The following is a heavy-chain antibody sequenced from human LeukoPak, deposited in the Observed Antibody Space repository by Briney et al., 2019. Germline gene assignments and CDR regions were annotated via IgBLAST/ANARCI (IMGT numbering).Heavy chain of an antibody. CDR2: IYYSGST. CDR3: ARHSSWPYYFDY. CDR1: GGSISSYY. Sequence: PSETLSLTCTVSGGSISSYYWSWIRQPPGKGLEWIGSIYYSGSTYSKPSLKSRVTISVDTSKNQFSLKLNSVIAADTAVYYCARHSSWPYYFDYWGQGTLVTVSS. D-gene: IGHD6-13*01. J-gene: IGHJ4*02. V-gene: IGHV4-59*05.